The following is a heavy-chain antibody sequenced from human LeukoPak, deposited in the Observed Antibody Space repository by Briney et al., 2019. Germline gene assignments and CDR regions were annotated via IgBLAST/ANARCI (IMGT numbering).Heavy chain of an antibody. D-gene: IGHD5-18*01. Sequence: PGGSLRLSCAASGFTFSSYSMNWVRQAPGKGLEWVSAISGSGGSTYYADSVKGRFTISRDNSKNTLYLQMNSLRAEDTAVCYCAKDRGYSYGYLSDYWGQGTLVTVSS. J-gene: IGHJ4*02. CDR3: AKDRGYSYGYLSDY. CDR2: ISGSGGST. CDR1: GFTFSSYS. V-gene: IGHV3-23*01.